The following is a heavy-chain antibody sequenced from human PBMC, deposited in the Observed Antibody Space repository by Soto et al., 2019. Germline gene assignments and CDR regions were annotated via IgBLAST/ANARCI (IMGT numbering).Heavy chain of an antibody. CDR2: INHSGST. D-gene: IGHD2-8*02. J-gene: IGHJ4*02. V-gene: IGHV4-34*01. CDR1: GGSFSGYY. CDR3: ARDKITGLFDY. Sequence: QVQLQQWGAGLLKPSETLSLTCAVYGGSFSGYYWTWIRQPPGTGLEWIGEINHSGSTNYNPSLKRRVTISVDTSKNQCSLKLTSVTAADTAVYYCARDKITGLFDYWGQGTRVTVSS.